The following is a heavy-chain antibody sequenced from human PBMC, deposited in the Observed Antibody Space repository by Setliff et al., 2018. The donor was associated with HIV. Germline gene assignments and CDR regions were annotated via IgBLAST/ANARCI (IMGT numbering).Heavy chain of an antibody. CDR2: VYPSDGST. CDR3: ARDNTAFDI. V-gene: IGHV1-46*01. J-gene: IGHJ3*02. Sequence: GASVKVSCKASGYTFTSYYMHWVRQAPGQGLGWMGMVYPSDGSTSYAQKFQGRVTMTRDTSTSTIYMELNSLTSEDTAVYYCARDNTAFDIWGQGTMVTVSS. CDR1: GYTFTSYY. D-gene: IGHD2-2*02.